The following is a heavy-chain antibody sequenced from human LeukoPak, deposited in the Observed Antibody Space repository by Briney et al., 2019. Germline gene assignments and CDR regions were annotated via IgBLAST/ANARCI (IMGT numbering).Heavy chain of an antibody. D-gene: IGHD5-24*01. CDR1: GFPFTSYG. CDR3: ARLYLPATRFDY. CDR2: ISGSGGST. Sequence: GGTLRLSCAASGFPFTSYGMSWVRQAPGKGLEWVSGISGSGGSTYYADSVKGRFTISRDNSKNTLYLQMNSLRSEDTAVYYCARLYLPATRFDYWGQGTLVTVSS. V-gene: IGHV3-23*01. J-gene: IGHJ4*02.